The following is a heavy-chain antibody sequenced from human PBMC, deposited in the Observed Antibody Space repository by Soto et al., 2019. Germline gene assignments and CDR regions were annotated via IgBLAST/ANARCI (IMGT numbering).Heavy chain of an antibody. D-gene: IGHD3-22*01. CDR2: SYYSGST. V-gene: IGHV4-59*01. J-gene: IGHJ5*02. CDR1: GGSISSYY. Sequence: PSETLSLTCTVSGGSISSYYWSWIRQPPGKGLEWIGYSYYSGSTNYNPSLKSRVTISVDTSKNQFSLKLSSVTAADTAVYYCARDSSGYHNWFDPWGQGTLVTVSS. CDR3: ARDSSGYHNWFDP.